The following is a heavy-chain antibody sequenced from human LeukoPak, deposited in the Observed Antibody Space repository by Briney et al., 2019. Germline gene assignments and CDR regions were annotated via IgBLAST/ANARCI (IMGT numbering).Heavy chain of an antibody. CDR3: AKDPAEVGATWGYFDY. J-gene: IGHJ4*02. Sequence: PGGSLRLSCAASGFTFSSYGMHWVRQAPGKGLEWVAFIRYDGSNKYYADSVKGRFTISRDNSKNTLYLQMNSLRAEDTAVYYCAKDPAEVGATWGYFDYWGQGTLVTVSS. D-gene: IGHD1-26*01. V-gene: IGHV3-30*02. CDR2: IRYDGSNK. CDR1: GFTFSSYG.